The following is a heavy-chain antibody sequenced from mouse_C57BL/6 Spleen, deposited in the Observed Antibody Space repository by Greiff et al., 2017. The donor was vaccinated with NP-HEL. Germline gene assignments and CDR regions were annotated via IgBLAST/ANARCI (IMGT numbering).Heavy chain of an antibody. J-gene: IGHJ4*01. CDR1: GYTFTSYW. V-gene: IGHV1-55*01. CDR2: IYPGSGST. D-gene: IGHD3-1*01. Sequence: QVQLQQSGAELVKPGASVKMSCKASGYTFTSYWITWVKQRPGQGLEWIGDIYPGSGSTNYNEKFKSKATLTVDTSSSTAYMQLSSLTSEDSAVYYWARKGYDYDAMDYWGQGTSVTVSS. CDR3: ARKGYDYDAMDY.